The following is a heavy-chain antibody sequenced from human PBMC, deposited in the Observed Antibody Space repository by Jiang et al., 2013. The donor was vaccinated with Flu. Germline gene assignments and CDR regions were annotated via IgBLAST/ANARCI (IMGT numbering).Heavy chain of an antibody. J-gene: IGHJ4*02. Sequence: PGGSRRDSPVQPLDSPSVAMLCTGSATAPGKGLEWVAVISYDGSNKYYADSVKGRFTISRDNSKNILYLRINSLRADDTAIYHCAKDASGVGAGDYWGQGTLVIVSS. CDR3: AKDASGVGAGDY. CDR1: DSPSVAML. D-gene: IGHD1-26*01. V-gene: IGHV3-30-3*01. CDR2: ISYDGSNK.